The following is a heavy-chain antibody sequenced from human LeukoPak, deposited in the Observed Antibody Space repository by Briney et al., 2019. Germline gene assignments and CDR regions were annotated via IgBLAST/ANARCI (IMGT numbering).Heavy chain of an antibody. D-gene: IGHD1-26*01. J-gene: IGHJ4*02. CDR2: INPNSGGT. Sequence: ASVKVSCKASAYTFTGYYMHWVRQAPGQGLEWMGWINPNSGGTNYAQKFQGRVTMTRDTSINTAYMELSRLKSDDTAVYYCARDGGSYRPGYWGQGTLVTVSS. CDR3: ARDGGSYRPGY. V-gene: IGHV1-2*02. CDR1: AYTFTGYY.